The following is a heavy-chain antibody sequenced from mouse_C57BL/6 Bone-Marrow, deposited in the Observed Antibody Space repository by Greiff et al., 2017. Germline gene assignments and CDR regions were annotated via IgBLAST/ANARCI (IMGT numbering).Heavy chain of an antibody. J-gene: IGHJ1*03. CDR1: GFTFSDYG. CDR3: ARGRWYFDV. CDR2: ISNLAYSI. V-gene: IGHV5-15*01. Sequence: DVKLVESGGGLVQPGGSLKLSCAASGFTFSDYGMAWVRQAPRKGPEWVAFISNLAYSIYYAATVTGRFTISRENAKNTLYLEMSSLRSEDTAMYYCARGRWYFDVWGTGTTVTVSS.